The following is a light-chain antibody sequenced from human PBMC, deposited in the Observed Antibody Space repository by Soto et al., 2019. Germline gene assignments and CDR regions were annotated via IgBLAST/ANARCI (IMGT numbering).Light chain of an antibody. CDR3: TSYTRDTALV. J-gene: IGLJ1*01. CDR1: SSDVGTYNY. Sequence: ALAQPASVSGSPGQSITISCTGTSSDVGTYNYVSWYQHHPGKAPKLIIYEVSNRPSGVSNRFSGSKSGSTASLTISGLQAEDEADYHCTSYTRDTALVFGTGTKVTV. V-gene: IGLV2-14*01. CDR2: EVS.